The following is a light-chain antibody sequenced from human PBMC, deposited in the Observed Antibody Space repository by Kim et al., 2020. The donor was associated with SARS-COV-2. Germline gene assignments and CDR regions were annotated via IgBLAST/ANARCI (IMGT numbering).Light chain of an antibody. CDR2: EVS. J-gene: IGLJ2*01. CDR1: SSDVGSYNL. V-gene: IGLV2-23*02. Sequence: QPVLTQPASVSGSPGQSITISCTGTSSDVGSYNLVSWYQQHPGKAPKLMIYEVSKRPSGVSNRFSGSKSGNTASLTISGLQAEDEADYYCCSYVVF. CDR3: CSYVV.